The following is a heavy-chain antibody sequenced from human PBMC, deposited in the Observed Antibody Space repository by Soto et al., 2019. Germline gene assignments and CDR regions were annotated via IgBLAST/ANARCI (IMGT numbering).Heavy chain of an antibody. CDR2: IYWDDDE. J-gene: IGHJ4*02. Sequence: QITLKESGPTLVKPTQTLTLTCNFSGFSLTTDGVGVGWVRQPPGGALEWLSLIYWDDDERYSPSLKNRLTITKDPSKNQVDLIMTNMDPLDTATYYCAHSRNLITEDAQVGDFDYWGQGILVTVSS. D-gene: IGHD3-10*01. CDR3: AHSRNLITEDAQVGDFDY. V-gene: IGHV2-5*02. CDR1: GFSLTTDGVG.